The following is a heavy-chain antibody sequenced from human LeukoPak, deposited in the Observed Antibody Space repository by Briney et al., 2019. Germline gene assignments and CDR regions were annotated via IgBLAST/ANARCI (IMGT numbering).Heavy chain of an antibody. CDR1: GGSISGYY. CDR2: IYTSGST. CDR3: ARGPEAFGVLKGAFDI. D-gene: IGHD3-3*01. Sequence: SETLSLTCTVSGGSISGYYWSWIRQPAGKGLEWIGRIYTSGSTNYNPSLESRVMMSVDTSKNQFSLKLRSVTAADTAVYYCARGPEAFGVLKGAFDIWGQGTVVTVSS. V-gene: IGHV4-4*07. J-gene: IGHJ3*02.